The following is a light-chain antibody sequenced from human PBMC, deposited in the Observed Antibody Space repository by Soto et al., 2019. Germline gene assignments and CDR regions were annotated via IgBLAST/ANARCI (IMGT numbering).Light chain of an antibody. Sequence: DIQMTQSPSTLSGSGGDRVTITCRASQTISSWLAWYQQKPGKAPKLLIYKASTLKSGVTSRFSGSGSGTEYPLTISSLQPDDFATYYCQHYNSYSEAFGQGTKVELK. J-gene: IGKJ1*01. V-gene: IGKV1-5*03. CDR2: KAS. CDR3: QHYNSYSEA. CDR1: QTISSW.